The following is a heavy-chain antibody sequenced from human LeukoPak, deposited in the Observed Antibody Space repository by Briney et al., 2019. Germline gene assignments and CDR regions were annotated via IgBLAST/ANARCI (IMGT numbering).Heavy chain of an antibody. D-gene: IGHD2-21*02. Sequence: SVKVSCKASGGTFSSYAISWVRQAPGQGLEWMGRIIPILGIANYAQKFQGRDTITADKSTSTAYMELSSLRSEDTAVYYCAGGNVVVTAIRYYYYGMDVWGQGTTVTVSS. CDR1: GGTFSSYA. CDR2: IIPILGIA. V-gene: IGHV1-69*04. J-gene: IGHJ6*02. CDR3: AGGNVVVTAIRYYYYGMDV.